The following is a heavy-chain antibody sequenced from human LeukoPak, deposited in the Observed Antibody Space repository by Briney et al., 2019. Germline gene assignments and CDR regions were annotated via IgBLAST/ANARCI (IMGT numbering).Heavy chain of an antibody. J-gene: IGHJ4*02. CDR3: AKDIGPQLLWFGCDY. D-gene: IGHD3-10*01. V-gene: IGHV3-43*02. CDR1: GFTFDDYA. Sequence: PGGSLRLSCAASGFTFDDYAMHWVRQAPGKGLEWVSLISGDGGSTYYADSVKGRFTISRDNSKNSLYLQMNSLRTEDTALYYCAKDIGPQLLWFGCDYWGQGTLVTVSS. CDR2: ISGDGGST.